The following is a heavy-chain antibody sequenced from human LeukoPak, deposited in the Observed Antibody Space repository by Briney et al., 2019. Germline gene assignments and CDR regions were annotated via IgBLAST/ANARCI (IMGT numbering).Heavy chain of an antibody. D-gene: IGHD5-12*01. CDR2: IKQDGSEK. J-gene: IGHJ6*03. CDR3: ARVERGYEIYYDYYMDV. V-gene: IGHV3-7*01. CDR1: GFTFSSYW. Sequence: GGSLRLSCAASGFTFSSYWMSWVRQAPGKGLEWVANIKQDGSEKYYVDSVKGRFTISRDNAKNSLYLQMNSLRAEDTAVYYCARVERGYEIYYDYYMDVWGKGTTVTVSS.